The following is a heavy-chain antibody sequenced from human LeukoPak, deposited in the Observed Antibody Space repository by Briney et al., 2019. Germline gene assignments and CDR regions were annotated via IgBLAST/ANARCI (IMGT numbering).Heavy chain of an antibody. CDR1: GGSFSGYC. D-gene: IGHD3-3*01. J-gene: IGHJ6*03. V-gene: IGHV4-34*01. Sequence: SETLSLTCAVYGGSFSGYCWSWIRQPPGKGLEWIGEINHSGSTNYNPSLKSRFTISVDTSKNQFSLKLSSVTAADTAVYYCARGLPDYDFWSGYPRSYYMDVWGKGTTVTVSS. CDR3: ARGLPDYDFWSGYPRSYYMDV. CDR2: INHSGST.